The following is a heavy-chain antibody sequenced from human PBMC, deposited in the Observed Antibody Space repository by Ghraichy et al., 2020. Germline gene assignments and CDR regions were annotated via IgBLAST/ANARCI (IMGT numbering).Heavy chain of an antibody. D-gene: IGHD3-22*01. CDR2: IYYSGST. Sequence: SQTLSLTCTVSGGSISSGGYYWSWIRQHPGKGLEWIGYIYYSGSTYYNPSLKSRVTISVDTSKNQFSLKLSSVTAADTAVYYCARVTHYYDSSGYPDYWGQGTLVTVSS. CDR1: GGSISSGGYY. J-gene: IGHJ4*02. V-gene: IGHV4-31*03. CDR3: ARVTHYYDSSGYPDY.